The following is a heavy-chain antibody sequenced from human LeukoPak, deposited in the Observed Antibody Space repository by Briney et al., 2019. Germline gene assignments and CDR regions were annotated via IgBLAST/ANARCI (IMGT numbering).Heavy chain of an antibody. V-gene: IGHV4-34*09. J-gene: IGHJ5*02. D-gene: IGHD2-2*01. Sequence: SETLSLTCAVYGGSFSGYHWSWIRQSPGKALEWIGYIYYSGSAYYNPSLKSRVDISFDTSKNQFSLRMTSVTAADSAIYFCARIRISSTSQNYFDPWGQGTLVTVSS. CDR1: GGSFSGYH. CDR2: IYYSGSA. CDR3: ARIRISSTSQNYFDP.